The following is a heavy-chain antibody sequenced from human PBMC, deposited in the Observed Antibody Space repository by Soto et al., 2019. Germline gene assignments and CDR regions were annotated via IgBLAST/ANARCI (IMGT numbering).Heavy chain of an antibody. V-gene: IGHV3-30-3*01. D-gene: IGHD5-18*01. CDR2: ISYDGSNK. J-gene: IGHJ4*02. CDR3: ARARGGYSYGYGDY. CDR1: GFTFSSYA. Sequence: QVQLVESGGGVVQPGRSLRLSCAASGFTFSSYATHWVRQAPGKGLEWVAVISYDGSNKYYADSVKGRFTISRDNSKNTLYLQMNSLRAEDTAVYYCARARGGYSYGYGDYWGQGTLVTVSS.